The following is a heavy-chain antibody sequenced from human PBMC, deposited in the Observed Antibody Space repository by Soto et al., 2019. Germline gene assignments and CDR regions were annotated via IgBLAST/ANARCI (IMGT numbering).Heavy chain of an antibody. CDR2: INPNSGGT. V-gene: IGHV1-2*04. J-gene: IGHJ4*02. CDR3: ARGGIAAAGSENPIFDY. CDR1: GYTFTGYY. Sequence: ASVKVSCKASGYTFTGYYMHWVRQAPGQGLEWMGWINPNSGGTNYAQKFQGWVTMTRDTSISTAYMELSRLRSDDTAVYYCARGGIAAAGSENPIFDYWGQGTLVTVSS. D-gene: IGHD6-13*01.